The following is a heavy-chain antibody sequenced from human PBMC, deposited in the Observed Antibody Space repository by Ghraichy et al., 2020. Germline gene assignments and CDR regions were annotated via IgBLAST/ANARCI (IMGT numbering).Heavy chain of an antibody. D-gene: IGHD3-3*01. V-gene: IGHV3-21*01. CDR1: GFALSSYS. J-gene: IGHJ6*02. Sequence: GGSLRLSCAASGFALSSYSMNWVRQAPGKGLEWISSTSSRTGNIYYGDSVKGRFTIVRDNVKNSLFLQMVSLRPEDTAVYFCAREKSAFYYYGMDVWGQGTTDTVSS. CDR2: TSSRTGNI. CDR3: AREKSAFYYYGMDV.